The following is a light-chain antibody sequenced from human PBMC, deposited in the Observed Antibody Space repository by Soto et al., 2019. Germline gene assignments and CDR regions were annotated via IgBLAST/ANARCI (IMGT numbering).Light chain of an antibody. CDR3: QQRSNWPPGIP. V-gene: IGKV3-11*01. CDR1: QSVSSY. CDR2: DAS. J-gene: IGKJ5*01. Sequence: EIVLTQSPATLSLSPGERATLSCRASQSVSSYLSWYQQKPGQAPRLLIYDASNRATGIPARFSGSGSGTDFTLTISSLESEDFAVDYCQQRSNWPPGIPFGQGKRLEIK.